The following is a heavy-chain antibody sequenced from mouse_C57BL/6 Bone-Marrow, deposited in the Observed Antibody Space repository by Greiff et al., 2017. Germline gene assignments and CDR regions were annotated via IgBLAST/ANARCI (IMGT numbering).Heavy chain of an antibody. CDR2: INPYNGGT. V-gene: IGHV1-19*01. D-gene: IGHD1-1*01. J-gene: IGHJ2*01. Sequence: EVKLQQSGPVLVKPGASVKMSCKASGYTFTDYYMNWVKQSHGKSLEWIGVINPYNGGTSYNQKFKGKATLTVDKSSSTAYMELNSLTSEDSAVYYCLITTVVPFDYWGQGTTLTVSS. CDR1: GYTFTDYY. CDR3: LITTVVPFDY.